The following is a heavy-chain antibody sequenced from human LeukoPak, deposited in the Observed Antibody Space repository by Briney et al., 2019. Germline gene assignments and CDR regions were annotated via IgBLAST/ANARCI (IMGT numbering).Heavy chain of an antibody. V-gene: IGHV4-34*01. CDR1: GGSFSGYY. Sequence: KTSETLSLXCAVYGGSFSGYYWSWSRQPPGKGLEWIGEINHSGSTNYNPSLKSRVTISVDTSKNQFSLKLSSVTAADTAVYYCARVKRAVVAATFDYWGQGTLVTVSS. CDR3: ARVKRAVVAATFDY. D-gene: IGHD2-15*01. CDR2: INHSGST. J-gene: IGHJ4*02.